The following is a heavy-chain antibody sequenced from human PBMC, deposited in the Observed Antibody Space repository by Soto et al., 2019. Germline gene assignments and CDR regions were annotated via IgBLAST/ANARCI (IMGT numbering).Heavy chain of an antibody. CDR3: ARGAAVAGRFDY. D-gene: IGHD6-19*01. Sequence: SETLSLTCTVSGGSFSNYYWSWIRQSPGKGLEWIGYIYYSGSTNYNPSLKSRVTISLDTSKNQLSLKLSPVTAADTAVYYCARGAAVAGRFDYWGQGALVTVSS. CDR2: IYYSGST. CDR1: GGSFSNYY. V-gene: IGHV4-59*01. J-gene: IGHJ4*02.